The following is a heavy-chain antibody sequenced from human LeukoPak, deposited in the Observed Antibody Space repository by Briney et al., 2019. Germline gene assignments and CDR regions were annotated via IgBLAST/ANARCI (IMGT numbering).Heavy chain of an antibody. J-gene: IGHJ6*03. Sequence: ASVKVSCKASGYTFTSYYMHWVRQAPGQGLEWMGIINPSGGSTSYAQKFQGRVTMTRDMSTSTVYMELSRLRSDDTAVYYCARAIGAKWIQLWPPGYYYYYMDVWGKGTTVTVSS. V-gene: IGHV1-46*01. CDR2: INPSGGST. CDR3: ARAIGAKWIQLWPPGYYYYYMDV. D-gene: IGHD5-18*01. CDR1: GYTFTSYY.